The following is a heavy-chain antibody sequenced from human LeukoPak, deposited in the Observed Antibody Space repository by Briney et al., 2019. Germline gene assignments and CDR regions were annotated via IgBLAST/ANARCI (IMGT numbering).Heavy chain of an antibody. D-gene: IGHD6-19*01. Sequence: SQTLSLTCNVSGGSISSSTYYWSWIRQPAGKGLEWIGRFYSSGRTNYNPSLKSRVTISVDTSKNQFSLNLSSVTAADTAVYYCARDIHTSDWTKFDYWGQGTSVTVSS. V-gene: IGHV4-61*02. CDR2: FYSSGRT. CDR3: ARDIHTSDWTKFDY. J-gene: IGHJ4*02. CDR1: GGSISSSTYY.